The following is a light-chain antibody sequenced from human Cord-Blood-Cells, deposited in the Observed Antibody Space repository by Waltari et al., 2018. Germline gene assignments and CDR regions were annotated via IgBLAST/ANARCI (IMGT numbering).Light chain of an antibody. CDR3: QQYYSTPS. CDR1: QSVLYSSNNKNY. Sequence: DIVMTQSPDSLAVSLGERATINCKSSQSVLYSSNNKNYLAWYQQKPGQPPKLLIYWASTRESGFPDRFSGIGSGTYFTLTISSLQAEDVAVYYCQQYYSTPSFGQATTVEI. J-gene: IGKJ1*01. CDR2: WAS. V-gene: IGKV4-1*01.